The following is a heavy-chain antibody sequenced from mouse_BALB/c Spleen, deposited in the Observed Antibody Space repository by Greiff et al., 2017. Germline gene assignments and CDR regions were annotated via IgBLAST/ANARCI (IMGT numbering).Heavy chain of an antibody. CDR3: ARGGPYYGNYYAMDY. V-gene: IGHV5-6*01. CDR1: GFSFSSYG. Sequence: EVMLVESGGDLVKPGGSLKLSCAATGFSFSSYGMSWVRQTPDKRLEWVATISSGGSCTYYPDTMERRFIISRDKTKKTLYLQMSSQRSEDTALYYGARGGPYYGNYYAMDYWGQGTSVTVSS. J-gene: IGHJ4*01. CDR2: ISSGGSCT. D-gene: IGHD2-10*01.